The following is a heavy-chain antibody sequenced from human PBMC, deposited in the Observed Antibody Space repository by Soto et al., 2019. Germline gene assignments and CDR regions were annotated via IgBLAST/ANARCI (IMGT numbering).Heavy chain of an antibody. CDR1: GYSFNSYW. CDR2: IYPGDSDT. D-gene: IGHD3-3*01. CDR3: ARHATPIFGVVFNYYYYGMDV. J-gene: IGHJ6*02. Sequence: GESLKISCEASGYSFNSYWIAWVRQMPGKGLEWMGIIYPGDSDTRYSPSFQGQVTISADKSISTAYLQWSSLKASDTAMYYCARHATPIFGVVFNYYYYGMDVWGQGTTVTVSS. V-gene: IGHV5-51*01.